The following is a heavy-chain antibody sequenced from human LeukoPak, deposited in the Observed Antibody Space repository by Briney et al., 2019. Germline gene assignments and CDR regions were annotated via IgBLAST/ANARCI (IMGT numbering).Heavy chain of an antibody. Sequence: SETLSLTCTVSGGSLSSSNWWSWVRQPPGKGLEWIGEIHHSGSTNYNPSLKSRVTISEDKPKHQFSLKLSSVTAADTAVYYCARKDWNDVRVFDIWGQGTMVTVSS. CDR2: IHHSGST. D-gene: IGHD1-1*01. CDR1: GGSLSSSNW. J-gene: IGHJ3*02. V-gene: IGHV4-4*02. CDR3: ARKDWNDVRVFDI.